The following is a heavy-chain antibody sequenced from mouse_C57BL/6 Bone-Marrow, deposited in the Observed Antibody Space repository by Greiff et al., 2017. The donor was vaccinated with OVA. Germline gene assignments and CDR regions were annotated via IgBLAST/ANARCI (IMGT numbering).Heavy chain of an antibody. CDR3: AREVPPYAMDY. CDR2: IDPSDSYT. Sequence: QVQLKQPGAELVKPGASVKLSCKASGYTFTSYWMQWVKQRPGQGLEWIGEIDPSDSYTNYNQKFKGKATLTVDTSSSTAYMQLSSLTSEDSAVYYCAREVPPYAMDYWGQGTSVTVSS. J-gene: IGHJ4*01. D-gene: IGHD2-14*01. V-gene: IGHV1-50*01. CDR1: GYTFTSYW.